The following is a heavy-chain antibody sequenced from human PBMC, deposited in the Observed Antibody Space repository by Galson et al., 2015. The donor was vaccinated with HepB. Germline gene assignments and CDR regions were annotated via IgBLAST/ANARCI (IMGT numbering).Heavy chain of an antibody. CDR2: ISYSGTT. V-gene: IGHV4-59*01. J-gene: IGHJ6*04. CDR3: AGESGEYSRGWFLGTFNSMGV. Sequence: ETLSLTCTVSGGSINFYYWSWIRQPPGKGLEWIGHISYSGTTNYNPSLKSRVTISVDTSKNQFSLKLNSVTAADTAVYYVAGESGEYSRGWFLGTFNSMGVWGKGATVTVSS. CDR1: GGSINFYY. D-gene: IGHD6-19*01.